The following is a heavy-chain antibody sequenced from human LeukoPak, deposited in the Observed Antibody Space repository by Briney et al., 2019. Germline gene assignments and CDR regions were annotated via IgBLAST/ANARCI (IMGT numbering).Heavy chain of an antibody. CDR1: GGTFSSYA. V-gene: IGHV1-69*13. D-gene: IGHD2-2*01. J-gene: IGHJ3*02. Sequence: GASVKVSCKASGGTFSSYAISWVRQAPGQGLEWMGGIIPIFGTANYAQKFQGRVTITADESTSTAYMELSSLRSEDTAVYYCASSGGYCSSTSCSDAFDIWGQGTMVTVSS. CDR3: ASSGGYCSSTSCSDAFDI. CDR2: IIPIFGTA.